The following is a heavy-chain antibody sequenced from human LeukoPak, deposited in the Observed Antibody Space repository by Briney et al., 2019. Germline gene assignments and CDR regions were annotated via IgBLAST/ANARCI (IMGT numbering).Heavy chain of an antibody. CDR3: ARGSSSSWYRYYYYYMDV. J-gene: IGHJ6*03. Sequence: ASVKVSCKASGYTFTSYDINWVRQATGQGLEWMGWMNPNSGNTGYAQKFRGRVTMTRNTSISTAYMELSSLRSEDTAVYYRARGSSSSWYRYYYYYMDVWGKGTTVTISS. V-gene: IGHV1-8*01. CDR2: MNPNSGNT. D-gene: IGHD6-13*01. CDR1: GYTFTSYD.